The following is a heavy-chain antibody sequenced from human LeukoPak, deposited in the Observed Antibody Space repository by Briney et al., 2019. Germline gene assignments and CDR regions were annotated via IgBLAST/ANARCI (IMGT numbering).Heavy chain of an antibody. J-gene: IGHJ6*03. CDR2: IYHSGST. V-gene: IGHV4-38-2*02. D-gene: IGHD6-19*01. CDR3: ARGGVAGITSYYYYMDV. Sequence: SETLSLTCTVSGYSISSGYYWGWIRQPPGKGLEWIGNIYHSGSTYYNPSLKSRVTISVDTSKNQFSLKLSSVTAADTAVYYCARGGVAGITSYYYYMDVWGKGTTVTVSS. CDR1: GYSISSGYY.